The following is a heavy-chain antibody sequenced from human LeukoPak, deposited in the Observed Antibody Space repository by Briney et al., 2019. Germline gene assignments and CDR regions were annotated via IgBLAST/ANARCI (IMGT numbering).Heavy chain of an antibody. CDR3: AKNSMRSGGSYFDY. CDR2: IRYDGSDK. D-gene: IGHD2-15*01. J-gene: IGHJ4*02. V-gene: IGHV3-30*02. Sequence: PGGSLRLSCAASGFTFSSYGMHWVRQAPGKGLEWVAFIRYDGSDKYYADSVKGRFTISRDNSKNTLYLQMNSLRAEDTAVYYCAKNSMRSGGSYFDYWGQGTLVTVSS. CDR1: GFTFSSYG.